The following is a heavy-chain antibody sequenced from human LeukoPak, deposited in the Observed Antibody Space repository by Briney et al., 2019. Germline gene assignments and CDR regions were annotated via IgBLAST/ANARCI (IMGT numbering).Heavy chain of an antibody. CDR2: IGIDSGNT. J-gene: IGHJ4*02. CDR1: GFRFRDYS. CDR3: ARDYKYAFDN. Sequence: GGSLRFSCAASGFRFRDYSMNWVGQAPGKGLEWISYIGIDSGNTNYADSVKGRFTISGDKAKNSLYLQMNSLRVEDTAVYYCARDYKYAFDNWGQGTLVTVSS. V-gene: IGHV3-48*01. D-gene: IGHD5-24*01.